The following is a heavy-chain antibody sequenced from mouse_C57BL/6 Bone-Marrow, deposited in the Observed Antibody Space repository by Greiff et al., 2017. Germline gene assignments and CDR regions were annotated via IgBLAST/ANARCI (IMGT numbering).Heavy chain of an antibody. CDR3: AKHRDYSNSYYFDY. Sequence: EVQLQQSGPVLVKPGASVKMSCKASGYTFTDYYMNWVKQSHGKSLEWIGVINPYNGGTSYNQKFKGKATLTVDKSSSTAYMELNSLTSEDSAVXYCAKHRDYSNSYYFDYWGQGTTLTVSS. D-gene: IGHD2-5*01. CDR2: INPYNGGT. CDR1: GYTFTDYY. V-gene: IGHV1-19*01. J-gene: IGHJ2*01.